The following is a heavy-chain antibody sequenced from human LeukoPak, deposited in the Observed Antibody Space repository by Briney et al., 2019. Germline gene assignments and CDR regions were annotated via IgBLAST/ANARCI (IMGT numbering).Heavy chain of an antibody. D-gene: IGHD6-13*01. J-gene: IGHJ6*04. CDR2: IYYSGST. CDR1: GGSISSYY. Sequence: SETLSLTCTVSGGSISSYYWSWTRQPPGKGLEWIGYIYYSGSTNYNPSLKSRVTISVDTSKNQFSLKLSSVTAADTAVYYCARAMGILAPMDVWGKGTTVTVSS. CDR3: ARAMGILAPMDV. V-gene: IGHV4-59*01.